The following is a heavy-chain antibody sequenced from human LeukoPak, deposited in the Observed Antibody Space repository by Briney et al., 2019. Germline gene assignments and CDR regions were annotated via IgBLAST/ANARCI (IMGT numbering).Heavy chain of an antibody. CDR3: ARGEGIVATRYYYYYMDV. V-gene: IGHV1-58*02. CDR2: IVVGSGKT. J-gene: IGHJ6*03. Sequence: SVKVSCKASGFTFTNSAIQWVQQARGQRLEWIGWIVVGSGKTNSAQKFQERVTITRDMSTSTAYMELSSLRSEDTAVYYCARGEGIVATRYYYYYMDVWGKGTTVTVSS. CDR1: GFTFTNSA. D-gene: IGHD5-12*01.